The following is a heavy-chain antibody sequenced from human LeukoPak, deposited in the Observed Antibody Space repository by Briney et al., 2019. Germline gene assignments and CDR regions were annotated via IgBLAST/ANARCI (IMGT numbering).Heavy chain of an antibody. CDR2: ISSSGST. J-gene: IGHJ5*02. Sequence: SETLSLTCTVSGDSISSGDYYWSWIRQPAGKGLEWIGRISSSGSTNYNPSLKSRVTISVDTSKNQFSLKLSSVTAADTAVYYCAREVDAFDPWGQGTLVTVSS. V-gene: IGHV4-61*02. CDR3: AREVDAFDP. CDR1: GDSISSGDYY.